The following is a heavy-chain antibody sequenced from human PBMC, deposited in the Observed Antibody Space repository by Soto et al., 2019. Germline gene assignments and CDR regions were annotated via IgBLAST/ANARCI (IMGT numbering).Heavy chain of an antibody. D-gene: IGHD1-7*01. J-gene: IGHJ3*02. Sequence: QGQLVQAGAEVKKPGASVKVSCKASGYTFTSYAMHWVRPAPGQRLAWMGWINAGNGNTKYSQKFQGRVTITRDTSASTPYMELSSLTSEDTALYSCAREAYGKLSAFDIWGQGTLVTVSS. V-gene: IGHV1-3*01. CDR3: AREAYGKLSAFDI. CDR2: INAGNGNT. CDR1: GYTFTSYA.